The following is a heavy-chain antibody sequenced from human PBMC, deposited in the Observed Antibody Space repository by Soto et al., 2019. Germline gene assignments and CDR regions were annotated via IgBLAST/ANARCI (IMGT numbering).Heavy chain of an antibody. V-gene: IGHV3-23*01. J-gene: IGHJ4*02. Sequence: GGSLRLSCAASGFSFSNYAMSWVRQAPGKGLEWVSAISGSGGSTYYAASVKGRFTISRDNSKNTLYLQMNSLRAEDTAVYYCAKNAAASGTDYWGQGTLVTVSS. CDR3: AKNAAASGTDY. CDR1: GFSFSNYA. D-gene: IGHD6-13*01. CDR2: ISGSGGST.